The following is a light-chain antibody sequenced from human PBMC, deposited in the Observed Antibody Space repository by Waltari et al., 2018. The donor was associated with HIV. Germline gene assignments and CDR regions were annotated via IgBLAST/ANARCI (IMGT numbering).Light chain of an antibody. Sequence: QSALTQPPSASGSPGQYVTISCTGTNSDIGGYNYVSWYQQHPGKAPKLVISEVTKRPSGVPGRFSGSKSGTTASLTVSGLQAEDEADYYCSSYANKNGFYVVFGGGTRLTVL. J-gene: IGLJ2*01. CDR3: SSYANKNGFYVV. V-gene: IGLV2-8*01. CDR1: NSDIGGYNY. CDR2: EVT.